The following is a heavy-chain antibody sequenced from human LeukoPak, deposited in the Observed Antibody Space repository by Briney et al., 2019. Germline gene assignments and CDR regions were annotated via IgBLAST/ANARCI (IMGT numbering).Heavy chain of an antibody. CDR3: ARSGPGYCSSTSCRPFDY. CDR2: INHSGST. J-gene: IGHJ4*02. Sequence: SETLSLTCAVYGGSFSGYYWSWIRQPPGKGLEWIGEINHSGSTNYNPSLKSRVTISVDTSKDQFSLKLSSVTAADTAVYYCARSGPGYCSSTSCRPFDYWGQGTLVTVSS. D-gene: IGHD2-2*01. CDR1: GGSFSGYY. V-gene: IGHV4-34*01.